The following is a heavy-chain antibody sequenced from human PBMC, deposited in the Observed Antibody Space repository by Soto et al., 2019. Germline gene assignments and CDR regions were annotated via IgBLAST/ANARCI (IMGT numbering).Heavy chain of an antibody. CDR3: ARTQGVHPGNY. V-gene: IGHV1-69*13. CDR1: GGTFSSYA. CDR2: IIPIFGTA. J-gene: IGHJ4*02. Sequence: GASVKVSCKASGGTFSSYAISWVRQAPGQGLEWMGGIIPIFGTANYARKFQGRVTITADESTSTVYMELTSLRSEDTAVYYCARTQGVHPGNYWGQGTLVTVSS.